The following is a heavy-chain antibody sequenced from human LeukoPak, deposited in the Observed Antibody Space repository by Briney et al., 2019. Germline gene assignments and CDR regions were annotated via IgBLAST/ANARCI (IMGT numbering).Heavy chain of an antibody. D-gene: IGHD6-6*01. Sequence: SETLSLTCTVSGDSIRSYYWSWIRQPPGKGLEFIGYIYYTGSTTYNPSLKSRVIISADTSKNQFSLKLSSVTAADTAVYYCARARSGLDVWGQGTTVTVSS. CDR1: GDSIRSYY. V-gene: IGHV4-59*01. CDR3: ARARSGLDV. J-gene: IGHJ6*02. CDR2: IYYTGST.